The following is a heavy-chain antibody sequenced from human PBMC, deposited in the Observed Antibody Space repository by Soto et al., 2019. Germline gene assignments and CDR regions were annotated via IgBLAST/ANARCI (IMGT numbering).Heavy chain of an antibody. CDR3: XXXXXXXWHLTY. V-gene: IGHV3-23*01. CDR1: GFTFSDYA. J-gene: IGHJ4*02. Sequence: EVQLLESGGGSVQPGGSLRLSCTASGFTFSDYAMTWVRXXXGXXLEWFSQISGGEGSADYVDSVKGRFTISRDNSKXXXXXXXXXXXXXXXXXXXXXXXXXXXWHLTYWGRGTLVTVSS. CDR2: ISGGEGSA.